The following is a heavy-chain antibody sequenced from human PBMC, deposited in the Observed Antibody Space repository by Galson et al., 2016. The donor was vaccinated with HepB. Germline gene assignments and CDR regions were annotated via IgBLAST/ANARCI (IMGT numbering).Heavy chain of an antibody. CDR3: CRKGNYDSSGSFRDY. J-gene: IGHJ4*02. V-gene: IGHV4-39*03. D-gene: IGHD3-22*01. Sequence: LSLTCTVSGGSISNSTYYWGWIRQPPGKGLEWIGSIYYSGSTFYHPSLKSRVTISVDTSKNQFFLNLYSVTAADTAVYYCCRKGNYDSSGSFRDYWGQGTLVTISS. CDR1: GGSISNSTYY. CDR2: IYYSGST.